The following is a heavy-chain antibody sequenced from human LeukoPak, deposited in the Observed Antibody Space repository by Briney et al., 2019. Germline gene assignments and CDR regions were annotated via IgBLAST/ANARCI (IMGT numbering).Heavy chain of an antibody. V-gene: IGHV2-70*04. Sequence: SGPTLVKPTQTLTLTCTFSGFSLSTGGMRVSWIRQPPGKALEWLARTDWDDDKFYSTSLKTRLTISKDTSKNQVVLTMTNMDPVDTATYYCARSDLMRGYSGYGGFYFDYWGQGTLVTVSS. J-gene: IGHJ4*02. CDR2: TDWDDDK. CDR3: ARSDLMRGYSGYGGFYFDY. D-gene: IGHD5-12*01. CDR1: GFSLSTGGMR.